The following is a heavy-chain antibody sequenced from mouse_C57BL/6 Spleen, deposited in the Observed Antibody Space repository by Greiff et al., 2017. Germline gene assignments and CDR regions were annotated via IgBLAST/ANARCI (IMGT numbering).Heavy chain of an antibody. V-gene: IGHV1-61*01. J-gene: IGHJ3*01. Sequence: QVQLQQPGAELVRPGSSVKLSCKASGYTFTSYWMDWVKQRPGQGLEWIGNIYPSDSETHYNQKFKDKATLTVDKSSSTAYMQLSSLTSEDSAVYVCSSEGYFYGRSDGGFAYWGQGTLVTVSA. D-gene: IGHD1-1*01. CDR1: GYTFTSYW. CDR2: IYPSDSET. CDR3: SSEGYFYGRSDGGFAY.